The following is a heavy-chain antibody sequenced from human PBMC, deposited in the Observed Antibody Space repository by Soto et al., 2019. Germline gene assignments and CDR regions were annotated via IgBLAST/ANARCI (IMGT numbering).Heavy chain of an antibody. J-gene: IGHJ3*02. CDR3: ARAGAATEIVVVPAALYDAFDI. CDR2: IIPTFGTA. CDR1: GGTFSSYA. V-gene: IGHV1-69*06. D-gene: IGHD2-2*01. Sequence: GASVKVSCKASGGTFSSYAISWVRQAPGQGLEWMGGIIPTFGTANYAQKFQGRVTITADKSTSTAYMELSSLRSEDTAVYYCARAGAATEIVVVPAALYDAFDIWGQGTMVTVSS.